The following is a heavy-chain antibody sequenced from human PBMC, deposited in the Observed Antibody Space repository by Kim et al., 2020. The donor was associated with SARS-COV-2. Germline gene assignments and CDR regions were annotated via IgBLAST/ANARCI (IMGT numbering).Heavy chain of an antibody. CDR2: ISSSSSTI. CDR3: ARGIKRIQLWLRGAFDAFDI. J-gene: IGHJ3*02. V-gene: IGHV3-48*04. D-gene: IGHD5-18*01. Sequence: GGSLRLSCAASGFTFSSYSMNWVRQAPGKGLEWVSYISSSSSTIYYADSVKGRFTISRDNAKNSLYLQMNSLRAEDTAVYYCARGIKRIQLWLRGAFDAFDIWGQGTMVTVSS. CDR1: GFTFSSYS.